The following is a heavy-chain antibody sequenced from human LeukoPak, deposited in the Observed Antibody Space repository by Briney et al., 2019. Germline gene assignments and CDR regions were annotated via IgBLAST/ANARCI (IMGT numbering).Heavy chain of an antibody. CDR1: GFTFSSYA. CDR2: ISGSGGST. J-gene: IGHJ4*02. V-gene: IGHV3-23*01. D-gene: IGHD6-13*01. CDR3: AKDISGSSSWYYFDY. Sequence: GGSLRLSCAASGFTFSSYAMSWVRQAPGKGLEWVSAISGSGGSTYYADSVKGRFTISRDNSKNTLYLQMNSLRAEDTALYYCAKDISGSSSWYYFDYWGQGTLVTVSS.